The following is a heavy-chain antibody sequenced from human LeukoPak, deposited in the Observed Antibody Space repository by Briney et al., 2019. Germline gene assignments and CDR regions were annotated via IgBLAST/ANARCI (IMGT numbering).Heavy chain of an antibody. CDR2: IYYSGST. J-gene: IGHJ4*02. CDR1: SGSISSYY. CDR3: ARWGEGGTTWSFDS. Sequence: PSETPSLTCTVSSGSISSYYWSWIRQPPGKGLEWIGYIYYSGSTNYNPSLKSRVTISVDSSKNQFSLKLSSVTAADTAVYYCARWGEGGTTWSFDSWDQGTLVTVSS. V-gene: IGHV4-59*01. D-gene: IGHD1-26*01.